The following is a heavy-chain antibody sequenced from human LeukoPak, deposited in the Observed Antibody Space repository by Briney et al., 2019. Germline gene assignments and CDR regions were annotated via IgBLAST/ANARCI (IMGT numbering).Heavy chain of an antibody. CDR2: IYYSGST. J-gene: IGHJ4*02. CDR1: GGSISSYY. D-gene: IGHD6-19*01. CDR3: AREDSSGWAGYFDY. Sequence: SETLSLTCTVSGGSISSYYWSWIRQPPGKGLEWIGYIYYSGSTNYNPSLKSRVTISVDTSKNQFSLKLSSVTAADTAVYYCAREDSSGWAGYFDYWGQGTLVTVSS. V-gene: IGHV4-59*12.